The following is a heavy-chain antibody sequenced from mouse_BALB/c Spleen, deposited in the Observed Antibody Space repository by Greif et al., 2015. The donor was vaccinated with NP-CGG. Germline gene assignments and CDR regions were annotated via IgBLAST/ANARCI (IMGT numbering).Heavy chain of an antibody. CDR1: GYAFSSYW. V-gene: IGHV1-80*01. Sequence: QVQLKESGAELVRPGSSVKISCKASGYAFSSYWMNWAKQRPGQGLEWIGQIYPGDGDTNYNGKFKGKATLTADKSSSTAYMQLSSLTSEDSAVYFCARYDYDYYAMDYWGQGTSVTVSS. CDR3: ARYDYDYYAMDY. D-gene: IGHD2-4*01. J-gene: IGHJ4*01. CDR2: IYPGDGDT.